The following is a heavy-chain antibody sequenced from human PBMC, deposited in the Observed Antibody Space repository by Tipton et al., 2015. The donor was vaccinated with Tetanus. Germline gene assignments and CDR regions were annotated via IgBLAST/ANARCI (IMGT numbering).Heavy chain of an antibody. Sequence: QLVQSGAEVKKAGESLKISCKGSGYSFNIYWIAWVRQMPGKGLEWMGIIYPGDSDTTYSPSFEGQVTISADKSITTAYLQWSSLRASDTAMYYCARRLGPYTGDQIWHFDLWGRGTLVTVSS. V-gene: IGHV5-51*01. D-gene: IGHD3-16*01. CDR2: IYPGDSDT. J-gene: IGHJ2*01. CDR1: GYSFNIYW. CDR3: ARRLGPYTGDQIWHFDL.